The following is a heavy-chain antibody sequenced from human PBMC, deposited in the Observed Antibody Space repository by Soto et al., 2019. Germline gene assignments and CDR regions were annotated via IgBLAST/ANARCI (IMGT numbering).Heavy chain of an antibody. D-gene: IGHD6-19*01. CDR1: GYSFPSFW. CDR2: IYAGDSET. Sequence: PGESLKISCKVSGYSFPSFWIGWVRQMPGKGLEWLGGIYAGDSETRYSECFQVEVTITADKSSTTASLHWSSLRASDTATYYCVKQHPLDSRAWHNWGQGTLVTISS. CDR3: VKQHPLDSRAWHN. V-gene: IGHV5-51*01. J-gene: IGHJ4*02.